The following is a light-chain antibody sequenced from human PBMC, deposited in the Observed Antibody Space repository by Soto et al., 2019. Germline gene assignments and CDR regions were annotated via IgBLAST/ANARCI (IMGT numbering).Light chain of an antibody. Sequence: DVHMTRSPATLSAAVGDRVTITCRASQSIGYWLAWSQQKPGKAPKILIYAASSLQSGVPSRFSGSGSGTDFTFTISSLHPVDFATYYCYQTSLPLITSGHRTRLEIK. CDR1: QSIGYW. J-gene: IGKJ5*01. V-gene: IGKV1-5*01. CDR3: YQTSLPLIT. CDR2: AAS.